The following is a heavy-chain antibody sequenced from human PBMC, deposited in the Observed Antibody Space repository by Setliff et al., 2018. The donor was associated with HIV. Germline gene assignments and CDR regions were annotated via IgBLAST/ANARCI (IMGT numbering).Heavy chain of an antibody. CDR3: TRDSRTGYFDS. J-gene: IGHJ4*02. D-gene: IGHD2-2*01. CDR1: GFMFSDYY. V-gene: IGHV3-11*04. CDR2: ISGRGTTT. Sequence: PGGSLRLSCAASGFMFSDYYMSWIRQTPGKGLEWVAYISGRGTTTYFADSVKGRFTISRDNAQNSVYLQMNSLTAEDTAMYFCTRDSRTGYFDSWGQGTLVTVSS.